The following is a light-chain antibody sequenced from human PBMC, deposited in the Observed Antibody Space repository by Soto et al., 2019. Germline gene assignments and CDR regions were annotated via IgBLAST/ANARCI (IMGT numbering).Light chain of an antibody. V-gene: IGKV2-30*02. CDR1: QSLVHSDGNTF. Sequence: DVVMTQSPLSLPVTLGQPASISCRSSQSLVHSDGNTFLNWFRQRPGQSPRRLIYKVSNRDSGVPDRFSGSGSGTDFTLKISRVEAEDVGVYYCMQGTHWSPYTFGQGTKLEIK. CDR3: MQGTHWSPYT. CDR2: KVS. J-gene: IGKJ2*01.